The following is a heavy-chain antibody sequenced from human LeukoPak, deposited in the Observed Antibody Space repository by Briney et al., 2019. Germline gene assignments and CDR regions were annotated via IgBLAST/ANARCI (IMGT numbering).Heavy chain of an antibody. CDR1: GYTFTGYY. CDR2: INPNSGGT. D-gene: IGHD5-12*01. V-gene: IGHV1-2*02. Sequence: ASVKVSCKASGYTFTGYYMHWVRQAPGQGLEWMGWINPNSGGTNYAQKFQGRVTMTRDTSISTAYMELSRLRSDDTAVYYCGRDRNSGSSLDIWGQGTMLTVSS. CDR3: GRDRNSGSSLDI. J-gene: IGHJ3*02.